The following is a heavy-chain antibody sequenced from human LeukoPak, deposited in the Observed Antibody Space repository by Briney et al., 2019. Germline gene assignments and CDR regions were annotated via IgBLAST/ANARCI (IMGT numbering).Heavy chain of an antibody. Sequence: SETLSLTCAVSGGSISGFYWSWIRQPPGNRLEWIGYIYSSRSTNYNPSLKSRVTISVDTSKNQFSLKLNSVTAADTAVYYCARELGAGVDIWGQGTMVTVSS. CDR2: IYSSRST. J-gene: IGHJ3*02. CDR1: GGSISGFY. V-gene: IGHV4-59*12. CDR3: ARELGAGVDI. D-gene: IGHD1-26*01.